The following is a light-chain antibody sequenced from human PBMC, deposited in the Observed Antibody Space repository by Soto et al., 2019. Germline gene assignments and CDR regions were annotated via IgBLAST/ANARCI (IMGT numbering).Light chain of an antibody. CDR1: QTISSW. CDR3: KLYAFYSDG. CDR2: KAS. V-gene: IGKV1-5*03. J-gene: IGKJ3*01. Sequence: SPVAVSLTKKDRVTITCRASQTISSWLAWYQQKPGKAPKLLIYKASTLKSGVPSRFSGSGSGTEFTLTICIFQPEDFVTYCSKLYAFYSDGFCHGTILDI.